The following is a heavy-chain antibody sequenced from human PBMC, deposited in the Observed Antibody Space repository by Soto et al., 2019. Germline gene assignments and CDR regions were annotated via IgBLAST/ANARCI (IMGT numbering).Heavy chain of an antibody. J-gene: IGHJ4*02. CDR1: GFTFSSYG. CDR3: ARDRATTAVTDDY. CDR2: ISSSSSDI. Sequence: EVQLVESGGGLVQPGGSLRLACAASGFTFSSYGMKWVRQAPRKGLEWVSYISSSSSDIYYADSVKGRFTIFRDNVKNSLYLEMNSLRDEDTAVYYCARDRATTAVTDDYWGQGTQVTVSS. D-gene: IGHD4-17*01. V-gene: IGHV3-48*02.